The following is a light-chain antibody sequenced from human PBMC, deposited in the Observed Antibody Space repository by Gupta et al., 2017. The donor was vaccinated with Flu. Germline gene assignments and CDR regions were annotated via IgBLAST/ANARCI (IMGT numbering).Light chain of an antibody. CDR2: TDN. V-gene: IGLV1-47*01. CDR3: ETGDGSLSGWV. CDR1: GSSIGSHG. Sequence: RLTISCPASGSSIGSHGLYWSQQHPGPAPDLLIYTDNRRHSESPARFSGTKYGASAAVAMNRVQVEDVAAYYCETGDGSLSGWVFGGGSTVTVL. J-gene: IGLJ3*02.